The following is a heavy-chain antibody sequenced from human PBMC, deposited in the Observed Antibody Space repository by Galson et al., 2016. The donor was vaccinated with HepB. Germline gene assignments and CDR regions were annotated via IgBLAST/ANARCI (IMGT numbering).Heavy chain of an antibody. Sequence: SCKASGYTFTSHGISWLRQAPGQGPEWMGWVSTFNGNTDYAQKFQGRVTMTTDTSTTTAYMELRNLRSDDTAIYYCARACPGASCYIIFWGQGTLVTVSS. CDR1: GYTFTSHG. CDR3: ARACPGASCYIIF. CDR2: VSTFNGNT. D-gene: IGHD2-2*02. V-gene: IGHV1-18*01. J-gene: IGHJ4*02.